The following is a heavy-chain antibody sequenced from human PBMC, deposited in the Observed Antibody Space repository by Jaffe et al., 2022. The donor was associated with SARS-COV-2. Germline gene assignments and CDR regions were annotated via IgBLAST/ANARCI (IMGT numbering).Heavy chain of an antibody. CDR2: ISSSSSYI. CDR3: ARDGIRRELYYYYMDV. V-gene: IGHV3-21*01. Sequence: EVQLVESGGGLVKPGGSLRLSCAASGFTFSSYSMNWVRQAPGKGLEWVSSISSSSSYIYYADSVKGRFTISRDNAKNSLYLQMNSLRAEDTAVYYCARDGIRRELYYYYMDVWGKGTTVTVSS. CDR1: GFTFSSYS. D-gene: IGHD1-26*01. J-gene: IGHJ6*03.